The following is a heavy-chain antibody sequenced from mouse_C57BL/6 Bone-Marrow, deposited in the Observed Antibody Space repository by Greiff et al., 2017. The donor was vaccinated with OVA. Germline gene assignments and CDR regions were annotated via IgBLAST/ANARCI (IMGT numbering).Heavy chain of an antibody. V-gene: IGHV1-62-2*01. CDR2: FYPGSGSI. CDR1: GYTFTEYT. J-gene: IGHJ3*01. Sequence: VQLQQSGAELVKPGASVKLSCKASGYTFTEYTIHWVKQRSGQGLEWIGWFYPGSGSIKYNEKFKDKATLTADKSSSTVSMELSRLTSEDSAVYCGARHEEDGYYGGTWFAYWGQGTLVTVSA. CDR3: ARHEEDGYYGGTWFAY. D-gene: IGHD2-3*01.